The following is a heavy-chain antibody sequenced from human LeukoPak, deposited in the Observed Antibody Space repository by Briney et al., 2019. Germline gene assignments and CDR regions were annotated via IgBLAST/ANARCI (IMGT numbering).Heavy chain of an antibody. CDR2: IKQDGSEK. J-gene: IGHJ4*02. D-gene: IGHD1-26*01. CDR1: GFTFSSYW. Sequence: GGSLRLSCAASGFTFSSYWMSWVRQAPGKGLEWVASIKQDGSEKYYVDSVKGRFTISRDNSKNTVHLQMNSLRAEDTAVYYCARVLYSGSYYFDYWGQGTLVTVSS. V-gene: IGHV3-7*01. CDR3: ARVLYSGSYYFDY.